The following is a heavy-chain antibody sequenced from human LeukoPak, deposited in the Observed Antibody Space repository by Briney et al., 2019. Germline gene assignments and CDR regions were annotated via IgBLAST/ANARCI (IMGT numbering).Heavy chain of an antibody. CDR3: ARNYYGSGSYYTLDS. Sequence: SQTLSLTCTISRDSVSSNKAAWNWIRQSPSRGLEWLGRTYYDSQWYRDYAVSVKSRMTVNPDTSKNQFSLHLNSVTPEDTAVYYCARNYYGSGSYYTLDSWGPGTLVTVSS. CDR1: RDSVSSNKAA. J-gene: IGHJ4*02. CDR2: TYYDSQWYR. D-gene: IGHD3-10*01. V-gene: IGHV6-1*01.